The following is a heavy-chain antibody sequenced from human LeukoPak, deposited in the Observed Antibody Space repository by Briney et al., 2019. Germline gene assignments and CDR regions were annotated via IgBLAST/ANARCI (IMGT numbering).Heavy chain of an antibody. Sequence: ASVKVSCKASGYTFTGYYMHWVRQAPRQGLEWMGWINPNSGGTNYAQKFQGRVTMTRDTSISTAYMELSRLRSDDTAVYYCATGDFYDFWSGYRFDYWGQGTLVTVSS. D-gene: IGHD3-3*01. CDR3: ATGDFYDFWSGYRFDY. J-gene: IGHJ4*02. CDR2: INPNSGGT. CDR1: GYTFTGYY. V-gene: IGHV1-2*02.